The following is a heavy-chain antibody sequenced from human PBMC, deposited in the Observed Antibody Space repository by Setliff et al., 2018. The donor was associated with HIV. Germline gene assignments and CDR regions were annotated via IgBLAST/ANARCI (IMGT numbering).Heavy chain of an antibody. CDR3: ASGPNDCTSSSCRFSFYYYYMDV. CDR1: GGAFSSYA. Sequence: SVKVSCKASGGAFSSYALSWVRQAPGQGLEWMGGIIPIFGTANYAQKFQGRVTITADKFTNIVSLEVRRVNPDDSAMYYCASGPNDCTSSSCRFSFYYYYMDVWGKGTRVTVSS. J-gene: IGHJ6*03. CDR2: IIPIFGTA. D-gene: IGHD2-2*01. V-gene: IGHV1-69*06.